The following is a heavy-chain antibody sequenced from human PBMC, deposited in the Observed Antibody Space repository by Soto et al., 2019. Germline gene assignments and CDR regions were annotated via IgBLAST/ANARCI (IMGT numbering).Heavy chain of an antibody. J-gene: IGHJ4*02. CDR1: GYSFSNYC. Sequence: PVESLKISCKGSGYSFSNYCIALLRQMPGKGLEWMGIIYPAASDARYSPSFQGRVTISGDNSISTAYLQWSSLKASDTAMYYCASLLCLSTSCYTGSRHFFDYWGQGALVTVS. CDR2: IYPAASDA. V-gene: IGHV5-51*01. CDR3: ASLLCLSTSCYTGSRHFFDY. D-gene: IGHD2-2*02.